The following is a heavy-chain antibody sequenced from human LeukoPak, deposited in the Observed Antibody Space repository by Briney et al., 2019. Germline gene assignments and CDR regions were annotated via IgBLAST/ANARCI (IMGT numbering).Heavy chain of an antibody. CDR2: IGWDDDK. D-gene: IGHD1-26*01. V-gene: IGHV2-70*04. J-gene: IGHJ4*02. CDR3: ARMAYSGNYWTSFDY. Sequence: SGPALVKPTQTLTLTCTFSGFSLSTSGMRVSWIRQPPGKALEWLARIGWDDDKLYRTSLKTRLTISKDTSKNQVVLTMTNMDPVDTATYYCARMAYSGNYWTSFDYWGQGTLVTVSS. CDR1: GFSLSTSGMR.